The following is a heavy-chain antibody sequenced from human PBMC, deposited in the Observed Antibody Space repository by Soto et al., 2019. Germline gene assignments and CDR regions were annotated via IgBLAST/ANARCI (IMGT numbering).Heavy chain of an antibody. D-gene: IGHD3-3*01. CDR1: ECTFVDYG. V-gene: IGHV3-30*03. CDR2: ISYDGSDK. J-gene: IGHJ4*02. Sequence: CYTAAECTFVDYGMRWVRQAPGTGLEWVAVISYDGSDKYYADSVKGRFTISRDNSKNRLYLQMNSLRAEDTAVYYCATMERLFDYWGQGTLVTVSS. CDR3: ATMERLFDY.